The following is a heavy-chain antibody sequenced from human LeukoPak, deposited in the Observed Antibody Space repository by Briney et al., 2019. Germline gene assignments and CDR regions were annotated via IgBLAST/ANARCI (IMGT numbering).Heavy chain of an antibody. CDR2: IYYSGST. CDR3: ARHANEYDFWSAYVPYYFDY. V-gene: IGHV4-59*08. CDR1: GGPISTYY. D-gene: IGHD3-3*01. J-gene: IGHJ4*02. Sequence: SETLSLTCTVSGGPISTYYWSWIRQPPGRGLEWIGYIYYSGSTNYNPSLKSRVTISVDTSKNQFSLKLSSVTAADTAVYYCARHANEYDFWSAYVPYYFDYWGQGTLVTVSS.